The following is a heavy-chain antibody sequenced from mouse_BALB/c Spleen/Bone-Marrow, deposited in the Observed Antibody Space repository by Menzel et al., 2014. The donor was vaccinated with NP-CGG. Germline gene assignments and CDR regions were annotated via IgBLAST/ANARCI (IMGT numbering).Heavy chain of an antibody. Sequence: VQLVESGAELVRPGTSVKVSCKASGYAFTNYLIEWVKQRPGQGLEWIGVINPGSGGTNYNKKFKAKATLTADKSSSTAYMQLSSLTSDDSAVYFCARCLTGTSAMDYWGQGTSVTVSS. J-gene: IGHJ4*01. CDR3: ARCLTGTSAMDY. V-gene: IGHV1-54*01. D-gene: IGHD4-1*01. CDR2: INPGSGGT. CDR1: GYAFTNYL.